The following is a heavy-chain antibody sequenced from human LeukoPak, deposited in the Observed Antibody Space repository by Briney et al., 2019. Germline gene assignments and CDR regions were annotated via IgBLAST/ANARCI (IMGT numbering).Heavy chain of an antibody. Sequence: ASVKVSCKASGYTFTSYGISWVRQAPGQGLEWMGWISAYNGNTNYAQKLQGRVTMTTDTSTSTAYMELRSLRSDDTAVYYCARFNLKTGPDAFDIWGQGTVVTVSS. V-gene: IGHV1-18*01. CDR3: ARFNLKTGPDAFDI. D-gene: IGHD1-14*01. J-gene: IGHJ3*02. CDR2: ISAYNGNT. CDR1: GYTFTSYG.